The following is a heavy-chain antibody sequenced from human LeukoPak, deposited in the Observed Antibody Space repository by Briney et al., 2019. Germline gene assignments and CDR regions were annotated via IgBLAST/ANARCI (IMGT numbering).Heavy chain of an antibody. D-gene: IGHD3/OR15-3a*01. CDR2: ISYDGSNK. J-gene: IGHJ4*02. CDR1: GFTFSNYA. CDR3: ARDRVGTGGLFDY. Sequence: PGRSLRLSCAAAGFTFSNYAIHWVRQAPGKGLEWVAVISYDGSNKYYADSVKGRFTISRDNSKNTLYLQMNSLRAEDTAVYYRARDRVGTGGLFDYWGQGTLVTVSS. V-gene: IGHV3-30*19.